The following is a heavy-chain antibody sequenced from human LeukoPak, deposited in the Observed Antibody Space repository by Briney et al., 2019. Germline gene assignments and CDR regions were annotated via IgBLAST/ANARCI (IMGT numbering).Heavy chain of an antibody. Sequence: ASVKVSYKASGYTFTRYYMHWVRQASGQGLEWMGWINPNSGGTNYAQKFQGRVTMTRDTSISTAYMELSRLRSDDTAVYYCARDRRCRWFGEEGYFDYWGQGTLVTVSS. CDR1: GYTFTRYY. V-gene: IGHV1-2*02. J-gene: IGHJ4*02. D-gene: IGHD3-10*01. CDR3: ARDRRCRWFGEEGYFDY. CDR2: INPNSGGT.